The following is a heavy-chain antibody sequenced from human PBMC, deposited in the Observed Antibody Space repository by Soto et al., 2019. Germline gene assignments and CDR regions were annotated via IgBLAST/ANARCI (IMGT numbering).Heavy chain of an antibody. D-gene: IGHD3-10*01. Sequence: ASVKVSCKASGYTFTSYDINWVRQATGQGLEWMGWMNPNSGNTGYAQKFQGRVTMTRNTSISTAYMELSSLRSEDTAVYYCARSSYYYGSGPLDYWGQGTLVTVSS. CDR3: ARSSYYYGSGPLDY. CDR2: MNPNSGNT. V-gene: IGHV1-8*01. CDR1: GYTFTSYD. J-gene: IGHJ4*02.